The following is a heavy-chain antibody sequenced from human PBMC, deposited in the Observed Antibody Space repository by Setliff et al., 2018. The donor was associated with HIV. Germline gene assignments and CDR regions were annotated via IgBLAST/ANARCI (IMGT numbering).Heavy chain of an antibody. D-gene: IGHD3-3*01. CDR2: IFNSGST. Sequence: SETLSLTCTVSGDSISSCISTHYCTWIRQPPGAGLEWIGYIFNSGSTNYNPSLESRVTISVDTSKNKFSVTLRSVTAADTAVYYCARDGTIFHYGMDVWGQGTTVTVSS. V-gene: IGHV4-59*12. J-gene: IGHJ6*02. CDR3: ARDGTIFHYGMDV. CDR1: GDSISSCISTHY.